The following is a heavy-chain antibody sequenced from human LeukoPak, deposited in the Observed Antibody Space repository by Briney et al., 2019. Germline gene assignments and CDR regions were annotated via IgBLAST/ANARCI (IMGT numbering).Heavy chain of an antibody. Sequence: TPSETLSITCTVSGGSISSYYWSWIRQPPGKGLEWIGYIYYSGSTNYNPSLKSRVTISVDTSKNQFSLKLSSVTAADTAVYYCASGGTGIAVAGNPSSDLPFDYWGQGTLVTVSS. D-gene: IGHD6-19*01. V-gene: IGHV4-59*01. CDR3: ASGGTGIAVAGNPSSDLPFDY. CDR1: GGSISSYY. CDR2: IYYSGST. J-gene: IGHJ4*02.